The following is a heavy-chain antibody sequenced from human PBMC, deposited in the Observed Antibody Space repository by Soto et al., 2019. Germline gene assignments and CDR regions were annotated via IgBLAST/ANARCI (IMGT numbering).Heavy chain of an antibody. CDR2: IYYSGST. D-gene: IGHD5-12*01. CDR1: GGSISSYY. J-gene: IGHJ4*02. V-gene: IGHV4-59*01. CDR3: AREGGYTSFDY. Sequence: SETLSLTCTVSGGSISSYYWSWIRQPPGKGLEWIGYIYYSGSTNYNPSLKSRVTISVDTSKNQFSLKLSSVTAADTAVYYCAREGGYTSFDYWGQGTLVTVSS.